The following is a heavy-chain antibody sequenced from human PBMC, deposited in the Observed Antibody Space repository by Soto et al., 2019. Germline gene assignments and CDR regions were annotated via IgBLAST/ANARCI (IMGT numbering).Heavy chain of an antibody. D-gene: IGHD3-22*01. Sequence: PGASLRLSCAASGFTFSSYEMNWVRQAPGKGLEWISYISSSGSTIYYAHSVKGRFTISRDNAKNSLYLQMNSLRAEDTAVYYCARVPYDSSGYPIDYWGQGPLVTVSS. CDR1: GFTFSSYE. CDR3: ARVPYDSSGYPIDY. J-gene: IGHJ4*02. CDR2: ISSSGSTI. V-gene: IGHV3-48*03.